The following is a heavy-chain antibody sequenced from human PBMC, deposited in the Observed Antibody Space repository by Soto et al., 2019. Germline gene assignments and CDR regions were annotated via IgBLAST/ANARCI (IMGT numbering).Heavy chain of an antibody. J-gene: IGHJ5*02. CDR3: IKASTVTGGGGYR. CDR1: GFAFSSYW. Sequence: EVQLVESGGGLVQPGGSLRLSCAASGFAFSSYWMQWVRQPPGKGPVWVSRISSDGRNTTYADPVKGRFTISRDNAKNTLHLQMTSLTDEDTAVYYCIKASTVTGGGGYRWGQGTLVTVSS. CDR2: ISSDGRNT. D-gene: IGHD2-8*02. V-gene: IGHV3-74*03.